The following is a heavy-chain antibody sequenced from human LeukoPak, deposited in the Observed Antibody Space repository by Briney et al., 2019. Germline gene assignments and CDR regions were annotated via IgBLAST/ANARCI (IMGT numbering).Heavy chain of an antibody. CDR1: GFTFDDHG. J-gene: IGHJ4*02. V-gene: IGHV3-11*04. D-gene: IGHD5-18*01. CDR2: ISSSGSTI. CDR3: ARDGLIRGYGIPDFDY. Sequence: GGSLRLSCAASGFTFDDHGMSWIRQAPGKGLEWASYISSSGSTIYYADSVKGRFTISRDNAKNSLYLQMNSLRAEDTAVYYCARDGLIRGYGIPDFDYWGQGTLVTVSS.